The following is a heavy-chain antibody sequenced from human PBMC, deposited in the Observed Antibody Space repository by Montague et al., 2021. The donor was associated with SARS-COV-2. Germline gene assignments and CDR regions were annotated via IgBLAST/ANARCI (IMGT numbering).Heavy chain of an antibody. J-gene: IGHJ4*02. CDR3: AKQFGYGSGSMDY. V-gene: IGHV3-33*06. CDR2: IWYDVSNQ. Sequence: SLRLSCAASGFTLSSYGLHWVRQAPGKGLEWVAVIWYDVSNQYYSYSXXGLFTISRDNSKNTLYLQMNSLRAEDTAVYYCAKQFGYGSGSMDYWGQGTLVTVSS. D-gene: IGHD3-10*01. CDR1: GFTLSSYG.